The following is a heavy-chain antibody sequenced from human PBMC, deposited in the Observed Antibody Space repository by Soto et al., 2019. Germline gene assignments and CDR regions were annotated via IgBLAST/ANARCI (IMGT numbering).Heavy chain of an antibody. J-gene: IGHJ5*02. CDR3: ARGLYYYDSSGYYSGAWFDP. V-gene: IGHV1-69*13. CDR1: GGTFSSYA. CDR2: IIPIFGTA. D-gene: IGHD3-22*01. Sequence: SVKVSCKASGGTFSSYAISWVRQAPGQGLEWMGGIIPIFGTANYAQKFQGRVTITADESTSTAYMELSSLRSEDTAVYYCARGLYYYDSSGYYSGAWFDPWGQGTLVTVSS.